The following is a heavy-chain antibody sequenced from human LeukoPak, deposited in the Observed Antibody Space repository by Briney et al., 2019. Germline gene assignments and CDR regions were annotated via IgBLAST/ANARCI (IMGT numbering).Heavy chain of an antibody. D-gene: IGHD2-15*01. CDR2: ISSSGSTI. CDR1: GFTFSSYE. Sequence: PGGSLRLSCAASGFTFSSYEMNWVRQAPGKGLEWVSYISSSGSTIYYADSVKGRFTISRDNDKNSLYLQMNSLRAEDTAVYYCARGYCSGGSCYSAFDIWGQGTMVTVSS. J-gene: IGHJ3*02. CDR3: ARGYCSGGSCYSAFDI. V-gene: IGHV3-48*03.